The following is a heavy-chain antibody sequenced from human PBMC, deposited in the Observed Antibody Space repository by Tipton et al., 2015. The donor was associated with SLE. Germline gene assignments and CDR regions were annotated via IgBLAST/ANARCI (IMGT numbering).Heavy chain of an antibody. CDR3: ARDNPEAFDI. CDR1: GFTFNTYA. D-gene: IGHD1-14*01. J-gene: IGHJ3*02. Sequence: SLRLSCAASGFTFNTYAMHWVRRAPGKGLEWAALISFDGSDTYYADSVKGRFTVSRDNSKNTVYVQMNSLRVEDTAVYYCARDNPEAFDIWGQGSMVTVSS. CDR2: ISFDGSDT. V-gene: IGHV3-30*04.